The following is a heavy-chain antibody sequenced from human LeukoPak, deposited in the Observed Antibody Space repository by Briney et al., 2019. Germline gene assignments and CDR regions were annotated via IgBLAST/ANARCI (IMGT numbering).Heavy chain of an antibody. CDR2: ISWNGGSI. CDR3: AKDSAANDSYYYYYMDV. CDR1: GFTFDDYA. Sequence: GGSLRLSCAASGFTFDDYAMHWVRQAPGKGLEWVSGISWNGGSIGYADSVKGRFTISRDNAKNSLYLQMNGLRAEDTALYYCAKDSAANDSYYYYYMDVWGKGTTVTVSS. J-gene: IGHJ6*03. V-gene: IGHV3-9*01. D-gene: IGHD1-1*01.